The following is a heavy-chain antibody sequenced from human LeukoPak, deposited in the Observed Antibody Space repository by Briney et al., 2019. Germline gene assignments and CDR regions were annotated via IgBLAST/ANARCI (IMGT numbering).Heavy chain of an antibody. CDR3: ARDQYYGSGSSYGMDV. CDR1: GYTFTSYG. D-gene: IGHD3-10*01. V-gene: IGHV1-18*01. Sequence: ASVKVSCKASGYTFTSYGISWVRQAPGQGLEGMGWISAYNGNTNYAQKLQGRVTMTTDTSTSTAYMELRSLRSDDTAVYYCARDQYYGSGSSYGMDVWGQGTTVTVSS. CDR2: ISAYNGNT. J-gene: IGHJ6*02.